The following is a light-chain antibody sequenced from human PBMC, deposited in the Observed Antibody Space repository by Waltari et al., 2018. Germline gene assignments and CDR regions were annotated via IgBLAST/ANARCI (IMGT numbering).Light chain of an antibody. CDR3: CSYAGSSTYV. Sequence: QSALTQPASVSRSPGQSLTISCTGTSRDVGSYNLASWYQQHPGKAPKLMIYEGSKRPSGVSNRFSGSKSGNTASLTISGLQAEDEADYYCCSYAGSSTYVFGTGTKVTVL. CDR2: EGS. J-gene: IGLJ1*01. CDR1: SRDVGSYNL. V-gene: IGLV2-23*01.